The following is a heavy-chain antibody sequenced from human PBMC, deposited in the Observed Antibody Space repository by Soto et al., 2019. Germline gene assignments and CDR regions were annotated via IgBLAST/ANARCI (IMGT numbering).Heavy chain of an antibody. J-gene: IGHJ6*02. CDR3: ARREGGNWNSIRNYYYYYGMDV. D-gene: IGHD1-7*01. CDR1: GGTFSSYA. CDR2: IIPIFGTA. Sequence: GASVKVSCKASGGTFSSYAISWVRQAPGQGLEWMGGIIPIFGTANYAQKFQGRVTITADESTSTAYMELSSLRSEDTAVYYCARREGGNWNSIRNYYYYYGMDVWGQGTTVTVSS. V-gene: IGHV1-69*13.